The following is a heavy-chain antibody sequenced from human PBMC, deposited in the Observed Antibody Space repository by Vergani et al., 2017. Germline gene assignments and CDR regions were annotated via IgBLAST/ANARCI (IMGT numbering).Heavy chain of an antibody. CDR2: IKRDGSEI. J-gene: IGHJ3*02. CDR1: GFTFSSHW. D-gene: IGHD3-16*02. Sequence: EVQLVESGGGLVQPGGSLRLSCAASGFTFSSHWMSWVRQAPVRGLGWVANIKRDGSEIYYADSVKGRFTISRDNAKNSLFLQMNSLRAEDTAVYYCARIVNAFDMWGQGTMVTVSS. V-gene: IGHV3-7*03. CDR3: ARIVNAFDM.